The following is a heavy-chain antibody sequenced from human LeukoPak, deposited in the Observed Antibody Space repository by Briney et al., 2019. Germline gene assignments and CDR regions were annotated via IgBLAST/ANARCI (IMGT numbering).Heavy chain of an antibody. CDR3: ARDTADYDSSGPNWFDP. J-gene: IGHJ5*02. V-gene: IGHV3-48*01. CDR2: ISSSSSTI. CDR1: GFTFSSYS. D-gene: IGHD3-22*01. Sequence: GGCLRLSCAASGFTFSSYSMNWVRQAPGKGLEWVSYISSSSSTIYYADSVKGRFTISRDNAKNSLYLQMNSLRAEDTAVYYCARDTADYDSSGPNWFDPWGQGTLVTVSS.